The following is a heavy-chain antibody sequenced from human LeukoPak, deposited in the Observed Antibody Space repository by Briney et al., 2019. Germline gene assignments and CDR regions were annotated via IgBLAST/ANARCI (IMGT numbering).Heavy chain of an antibody. CDR1: GFTFSSYA. J-gene: IGHJ4*02. V-gene: IGHV3-23*01. CDR3: ARDSYSYGYCDY. Sequence: GGSLRLSCAASGFTFSSYAMSWVRQAPGKGLEWVSAISGSGGSTYYADSVKGRFTISRDNSKNTLYLQMNSLRAEDTAVYYCARDSYSYGYCDYWGQGTLVTVSS. CDR2: ISGSGGST. D-gene: IGHD5-18*01.